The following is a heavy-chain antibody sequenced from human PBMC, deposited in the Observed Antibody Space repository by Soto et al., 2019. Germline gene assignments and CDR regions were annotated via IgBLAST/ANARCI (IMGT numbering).Heavy chain of an antibody. CDR1: GVTFTGYW. CDR3: ARDSDFYRADY. V-gene: IGHV3-7*01. J-gene: IGHJ4*02. D-gene: IGHD2-21*02. CDR2: IMKDGGVK. Sequence: EVQLVESGGGLVQPGGSLRFSCAASGVTFTGYWMGWVRQAPGKGLEWVASIMKDGGVKKYVDSVEGRFTISRDNAKDSVFLQMNSLRAEDTAVYYCARDSDFYRADYWGQGTLVTVS.